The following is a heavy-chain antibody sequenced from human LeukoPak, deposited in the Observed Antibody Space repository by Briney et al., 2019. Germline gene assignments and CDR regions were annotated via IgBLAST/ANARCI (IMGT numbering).Heavy chain of an antibody. J-gene: IGHJ4*02. V-gene: IGHV4-31*03. CDR1: GGSISSGGYY. CDR2: IYYSGST. Sequence: SETLSLTCTVSGGSISSGGYYWSWIRQHPGKGLEWIGYIYYSGSTYYNPSLKSRVTISVDTSKNQFSLKLSSVTAADTAVYYCAREYYYDSSGLVDYWGQGTLVTVSS. CDR3: AREYYYDSSGLVDY. D-gene: IGHD3-22*01.